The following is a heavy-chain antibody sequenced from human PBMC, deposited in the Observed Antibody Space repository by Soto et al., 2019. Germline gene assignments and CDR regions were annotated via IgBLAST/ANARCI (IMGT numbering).Heavy chain of an antibody. V-gene: IGHV1-69*04. J-gene: IGHJ5*02. D-gene: IGHD2-15*01. CDR1: GGTFSSYT. Sequence: SVKVSCKASGGTFSSYTISWVRQAPGQGLEWMGRIIPILGIANYAQKFQGRVTITADKSTSTAYMELSSLRSEDTAVYYCARDLRYCSGGSCYSRNWFDPWGQGTLVTVSS. CDR2: IIPILGIA. CDR3: ARDLRYCSGGSCYSRNWFDP.